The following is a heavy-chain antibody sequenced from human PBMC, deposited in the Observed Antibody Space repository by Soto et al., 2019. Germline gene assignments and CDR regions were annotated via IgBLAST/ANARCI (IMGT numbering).Heavy chain of an antibody. CDR1: GFSFNIYG. CDR3: AKDQADCSGGSCYGVDY. D-gene: IGHD2-15*01. J-gene: IGHJ4*02. V-gene: IGHV3-30*18. CDR2: ISYDGSNK. Sequence: QVQLVESGGGVVQPGRSLRLPCAASGFSFNIYGMHWVRQAPGKGLEWVAFISYDGSNKYYADSVKGRFTMSRDNSKNTLYLQMDSLRPEDTAVYYCAKDQADCSGGSCYGVDYWGQGTLVTVSS.